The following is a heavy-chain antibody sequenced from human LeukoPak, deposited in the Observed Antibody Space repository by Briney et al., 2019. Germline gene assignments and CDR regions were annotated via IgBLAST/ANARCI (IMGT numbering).Heavy chain of an antibody. Sequence: SETLSLTCAVYGGSFSGYYWSWIRQPPGKGLEWIGEINHSGSTNYNPSLKSRVTISVDTSKNQFSLKLSSVTAADTAVYYCARGASSGWYRPFDYWGQGTLVTVSS. D-gene: IGHD6-19*01. J-gene: IGHJ4*02. CDR1: GGSFSGYY. CDR3: ARGASSGWYRPFDY. CDR2: INHSGST. V-gene: IGHV4-34*01.